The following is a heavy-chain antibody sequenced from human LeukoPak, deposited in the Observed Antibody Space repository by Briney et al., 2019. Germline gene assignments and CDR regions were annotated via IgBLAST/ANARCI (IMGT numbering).Heavy chain of an antibody. CDR3: ARDSYYGSGSYYGY. CDR1: GGSISSYY. V-gene: IGHV4-4*07. CDR2: IYTSGST. D-gene: IGHD3-10*01. J-gene: IGHJ4*02. Sequence: SETLSLTCTVSGGSISSYYWSWIRQPAGKGLEWIGRIYTSGSTNYNPSLKSRVTMSVDTSKNQFSLKLTSVTAADTAVYYCARDSYYGSGSYYGYWGQGTLVTVSS.